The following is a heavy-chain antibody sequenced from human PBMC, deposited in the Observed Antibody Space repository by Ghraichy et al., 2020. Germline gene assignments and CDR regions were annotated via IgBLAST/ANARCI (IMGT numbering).Heavy chain of an antibody. CDR2: INHSGST. J-gene: IGHJ5*02. Sequence: LNISCAVYGGSFSGYYWSWIRQPPGKGLEWIGEINHSGSTNYNPSLKSRVTISVDTSKNQFSLKLSSVTAADTAVYYCARGPVVAAFETWGQGTLVTVSS. CDR1: GGSFSGYY. V-gene: IGHV4-34*01. D-gene: IGHD2-15*01. CDR3: ARGPVVAAFET.